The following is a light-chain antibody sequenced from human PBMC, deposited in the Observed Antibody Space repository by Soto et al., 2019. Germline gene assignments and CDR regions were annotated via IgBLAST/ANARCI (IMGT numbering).Light chain of an antibody. J-gene: IGLJ2*01. CDR1: RSNIGAGYE. CDR3: QSYDRSLSGSV. Sequence: QSVLTQPPSVSGAPGQRVTISCTGSRSNIGAGYEVHWYQQLPGTAPKLLIYGNTNRPSGVPDRFSGSKSGTSASLAITGLQTEDEADYYCQSYDRSLSGSVFGGGTKLTVL. CDR2: GNT. V-gene: IGLV1-40*01.